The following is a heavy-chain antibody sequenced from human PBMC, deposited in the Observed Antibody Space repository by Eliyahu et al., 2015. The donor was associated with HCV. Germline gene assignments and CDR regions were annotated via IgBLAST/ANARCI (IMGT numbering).Heavy chain of an antibody. D-gene: IGHD2-2*01. Sequence: QVQLQQWGAGLLKPSETLSLTCAVYGXSFSGYYWXXXRQPPGKGLEWIGEINHSGSTNYNPSLKSRVTISVDTSKNQFSLKLSSVTAADTAVYYCVRTVVPAAIGYNWFDPWGQGTLVTVSS. CDR2: INHSGST. CDR1: GXSFSGYY. CDR3: VRTVVPAAIGYNWFDP. V-gene: IGHV4-34*01. J-gene: IGHJ5*02.